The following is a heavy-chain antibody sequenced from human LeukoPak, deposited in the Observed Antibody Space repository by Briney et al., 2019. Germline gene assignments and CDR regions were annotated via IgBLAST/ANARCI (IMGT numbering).Heavy chain of an antibody. Sequence: PSQTLSLTCTVSGGSISSGRFYWSWIRQPAGKGLEWIGRIYTSGSTNYNPSLKSRVTMSVDTSKNQFSLRLSSVTAADTAVYYCARPGSGPQLLVGLDYWGQGTLVTVSS. CDR3: ARPGSGPQLLVGLDY. CDR2: IYTSGST. D-gene: IGHD2-2*01. J-gene: IGHJ4*02. CDR1: GGSISSGRFY. V-gene: IGHV4-61*02.